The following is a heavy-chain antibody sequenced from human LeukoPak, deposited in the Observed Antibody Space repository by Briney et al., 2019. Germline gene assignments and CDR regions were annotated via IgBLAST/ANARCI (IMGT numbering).Heavy chain of an antibody. D-gene: IGHD3-22*01. CDR2: MYYSGST. CDR3: ARPYYYDSRIDP. J-gene: IGHJ5*02. V-gene: IGHV4-30-4*01. Sequence: ASETLSLTCTVPGGSISSGDYYWSWIRQPPGKGLEWIAYMYYSGSTYYNPSLKSRVTMSADTSKNQLSLKLSSVTAADTAGYYCARPYYYDSRIDPWGQGILVTVSS. CDR1: GGSISSGDYY.